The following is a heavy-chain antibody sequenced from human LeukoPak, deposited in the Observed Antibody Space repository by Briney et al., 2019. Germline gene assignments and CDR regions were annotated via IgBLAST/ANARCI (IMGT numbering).Heavy chain of an antibody. D-gene: IGHD2-15*01. CDR2: ISAYNGNT. CDR1: GYTFTSYG. CDR3: ARGDCSGGSCYRERDDAFDI. Sequence: ASVKVSCKASGYTFTSYGISWVRQAPGQGLEWMGWISAYNGNTNYAQKLQGRVTMTTDSSTGTAYMELRSLRSDDTAVYYCARGDCSGGSCYRERDDAFDIWGQGTMVTVSS. J-gene: IGHJ3*02. V-gene: IGHV1-18*01.